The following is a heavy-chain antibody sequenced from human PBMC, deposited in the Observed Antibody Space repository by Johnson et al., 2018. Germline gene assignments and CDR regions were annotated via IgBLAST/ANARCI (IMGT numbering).Heavy chain of an antibody. CDR2: INSKTDGGTT. D-gene: IGHD2-21*02. V-gene: IGHV3-15*01. J-gene: IGHJ3*02. CDR1: GFTLSSYW. Sequence: EVQLVESGGGSVQXGGSLRLXCVASGFTLSSYWMSWVRQAPGKGLEWVGRINSKTDGGTTDYAAPVKGRFTSSRDDSKNTLYLQMNSLTTEDTAVYYCTTKTYDCGGDCYPGAFDIWGQGTMVTVSS. CDR3: TTKTYDCGGDCYPGAFDI.